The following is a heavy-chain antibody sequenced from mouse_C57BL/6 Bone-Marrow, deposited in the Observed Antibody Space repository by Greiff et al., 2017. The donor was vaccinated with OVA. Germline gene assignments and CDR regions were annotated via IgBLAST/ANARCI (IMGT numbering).Heavy chain of an antibody. CDR3: ARLTWFDY. J-gene: IGHJ2*01. Sequence: EVKLVESGGGLVKPGGSLKLSCAASGFTFSSYAMSWVRQTPEKRLEWVATISDGGSYTYYPDNVKGRFTISRDNAKNNLYLQMSHLKSEDTAMYYCARLTWFDYWGQGTTLTVSS. V-gene: IGHV5-4*03. CDR2: ISDGGSYT. CDR1: GFTFSSYA. D-gene: IGHD1-3*01.